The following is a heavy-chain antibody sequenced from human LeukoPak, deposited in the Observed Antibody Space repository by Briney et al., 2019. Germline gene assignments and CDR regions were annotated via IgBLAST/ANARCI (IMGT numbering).Heavy chain of an antibody. V-gene: IGHV3-21*01. D-gene: IGHD2-2*01. CDR3: ARGRYCSSTSCRSFDY. CDR2: ISSSSSYI. CDR1: GFTFSSYN. Sequence: PGGSLRLSCAASGFTFSSYNMNWVRQAPGKGLEWVSSISSSSSYIYYADSVKGRFTISRDNAKNSLYLQMNSLRAEDTAVYYCARGRYCSSTSCRSFDYWGQGALVTVSS. J-gene: IGHJ4*02.